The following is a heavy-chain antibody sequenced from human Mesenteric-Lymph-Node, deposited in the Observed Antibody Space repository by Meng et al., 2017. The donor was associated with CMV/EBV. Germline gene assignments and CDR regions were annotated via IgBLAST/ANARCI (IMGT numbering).Heavy chain of an antibody. Sequence: SVKVSCKASGGTFSSYAISWVRQAPGQGLEWMGGIIPIFGTANYAQKFQGRVTITTDESTSTAYMELSSLRSEDTAVYYCGVDYSNSYGMDVWGQGTTVTVSS. J-gene: IGHJ6*02. V-gene: IGHV1-69*05. CDR1: GGTFSSYA. CDR3: GVDYSNSYGMDV. CDR2: IIPIFGTA. D-gene: IGHD4-11*01.